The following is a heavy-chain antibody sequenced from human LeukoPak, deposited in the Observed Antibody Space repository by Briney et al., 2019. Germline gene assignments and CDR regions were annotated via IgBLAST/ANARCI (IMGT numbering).Heavy chain of an antibody. Sequence: GGSLKLSCVASSVTISDCWMRWVRQTPGRGLEWVANINEDGGEKHYADSVKGRFTITRDNAKNSLYLQINSLRDEDTAVYYCTGERRGSYYYDCKEVFDHWGQGTLVAVSS. CDR1: SVTISDCW. J-gene: IGHJ4*02. D-gene: IGHD3-22*01. CDR2: INEDGGEK. V-gene: IGHV3-7*01. CDR3: TGERRGSYYYDCKEVFDH.